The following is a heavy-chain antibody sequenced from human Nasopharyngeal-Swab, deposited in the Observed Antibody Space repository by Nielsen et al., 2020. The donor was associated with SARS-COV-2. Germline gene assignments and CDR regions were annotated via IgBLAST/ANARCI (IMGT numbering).Heavy chain of an antibody. CDR1: GFTFSSYA. CDR2: INSDGSST. Sequence: LSLTCAASGFTFSSYAMSWVRQAPGKGLVWVSRINSDGSSTSSADSVKGRFTISRDNAKNTLYLQMNSLRAEDTAVYYCAIIAAAGTHYWGQGTLVTVSS. J-gene: IGHJ4*02. CDR3: AIIAAAGTHY. D-gene: IGHD6-13*01. V-gene: IGHV3-74*01.